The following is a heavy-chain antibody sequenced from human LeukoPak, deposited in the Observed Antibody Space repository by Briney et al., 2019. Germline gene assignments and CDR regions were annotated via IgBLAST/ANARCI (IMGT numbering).Heavy chain of an antibody. CDR2: ISGSGGST. CDR3: AREFIGSWYWDS. D-gene: IGHD6-13*01. J-gene: IGHJ4*02. CDR1: GFTFSSYA. V-gene: IGHV3-23*01. Sequence: GGSLRLSCAAPGFTFSSYAMSWVRQAPGKGLEWVSAISGSGGSTYYADSVKGRFTLSRDNSKNTLYLKMNSLGAEDTAVYLCAREFIGSWYWDSWGQGTLVTVSS.